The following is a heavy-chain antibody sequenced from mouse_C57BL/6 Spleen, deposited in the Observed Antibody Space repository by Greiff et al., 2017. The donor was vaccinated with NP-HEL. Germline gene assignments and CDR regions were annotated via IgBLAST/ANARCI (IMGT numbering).Heavy chain of an antibody. V-gene: IGHV1-26*01. CDR1: GYTFTDYY. J-gene: IGHJ2*01. CDR3: ARWQYYFDY. D-gene: IGHD6-1*01. CDR2: INPNNGGT. Sequence: EVQLQQSGPELVKPGASVKISCKASGYTFTDYYMNWVKQSHGKSLEWIGDINPNNGGTSYNQKFKGKATLTVDKSSSTAYMELRSLTSEDSAAYYCARWQYYFDYWGQGTTLTVSS.